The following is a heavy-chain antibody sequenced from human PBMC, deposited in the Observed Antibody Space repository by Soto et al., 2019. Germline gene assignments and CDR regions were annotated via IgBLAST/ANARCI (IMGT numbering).Heavy chain of an antibody. Sequence: SETLSLTCAVYGGSFSGYYWSWIRQPPGKGLEWIGEINHSGSTNYNPSLKSRVTISVDTSKNQFSLKLSSVTAADTAVYYCARWSSLAGSGSVVVVAATPRDYYYYMDVWGKGTTVTVSS. CDR1: GGSFSGYY. CDR2: INHSGST. CDR3: ARWSSLAGSGSVVVVAATPRDYYYYMDV. V-gene: IGHV4-34*01. J-gene: IGHJ6*03. D-gene: IGHD2-15*01.